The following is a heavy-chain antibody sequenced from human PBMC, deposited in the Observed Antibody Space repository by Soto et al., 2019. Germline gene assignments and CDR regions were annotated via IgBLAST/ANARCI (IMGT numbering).Heavy chain of an antibody. CDR3: ARNTGLGQIPFDY. J-gene: IGHJ4*02. CDR2: IDPSNSYT. CDR1: GYTFTTYL. Sequence: PGESLKISFKGSGYTFTTYLITWVRQMPVKGLEWMGRIDPSNSYTNYNPSFQGHVTLSADMSISTAYLQWSGLKASDTAIYYCARNTGLGQIPFDYWGQGTLVPVSS. V-gene: IGHV5-10-1*01. D-gene: IGHD3-10*01.